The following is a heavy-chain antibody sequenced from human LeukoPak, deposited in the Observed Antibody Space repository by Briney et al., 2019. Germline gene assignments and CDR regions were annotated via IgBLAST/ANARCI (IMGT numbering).Heavy chain of an antibody. D-gene: IGHD3-22*01. J-gene: IGHJ4*02. CDR2: IYTSGST. CDR3: ARGEYYDSSGLIIDY. CDR1: GGSISSYY. V-gene: IGHV4-4*09. Sequence: MTSETLSLTCTVSGGSISSYYWSWIRQPPGKGLEWIGYIYTSGSTNYNPSLKSRVTISVDTSKDQFSLKLSSVTAAGTAVYYCARGEYYDSSGLIIDYWGQGTLVTVSS.